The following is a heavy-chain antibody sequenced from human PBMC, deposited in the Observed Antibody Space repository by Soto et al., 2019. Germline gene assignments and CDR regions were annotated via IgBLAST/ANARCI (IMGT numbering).Heavy chain of an antibody. CDR3: TTAYCSSASCYLFDY. J-gene: IGHJ4*02. V-gene: IGHV3-23*01. CDR1: AFTLNKFA. CDR2: INNVGDKI. Sequence: GGSMRPSWAPAAFTLNKFAIGWVRPAPEKGMEWVSRINNVGDKIYYADSGKGRLTTSRDTPKNTLYLQMNGLKTEDTAVYYCTTAYCSSASCYLFDYWGQGTLVTVSS. D-gene: IGHD2-2*01.